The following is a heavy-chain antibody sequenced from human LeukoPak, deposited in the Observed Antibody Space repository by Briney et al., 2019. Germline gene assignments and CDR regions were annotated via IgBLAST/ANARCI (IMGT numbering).Heavy chain of an antibody. Sequence: GGSLRLSCAASGFTFSSYWMSWVRQAPGKGLEWVANIKQDGSEEYYVDSVKGRFTISRDNAENSLYLQMNSLRAEDTAVYYCARFGDYGRFPDYWGQGTLVTVSS. CDR3: ARFGDYGRFPDY. J-gene: IGHJ4*02. CDR2: IKQDGSEE. V-gene: IGHV3-7*01. CDR1: GFTFSSYW. D-gene: IGHD4-17*01.